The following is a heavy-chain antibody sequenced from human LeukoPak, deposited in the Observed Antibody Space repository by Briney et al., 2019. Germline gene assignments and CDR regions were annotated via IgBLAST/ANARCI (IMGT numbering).Heavy chain of an antibody. CDR1: GGSISSYY. CDR2: IYTSGST. V-gene: IGHV4-4*07. Sequence: SETLSLTCTVSGGSISSYYWSWIRQPAGKGLEWIGRIYTSGSTNYNPSLKSRVTMSVDTSKNQFSLKLSSVTAADTAVYYCARDFGIAARHTYYYYKDVWGKGTTVTVSS. CDR3: ARDFGIAARHTYYYYKDV. J-gene: IGHJ6*03. D-gene: IGHD6-6*01.